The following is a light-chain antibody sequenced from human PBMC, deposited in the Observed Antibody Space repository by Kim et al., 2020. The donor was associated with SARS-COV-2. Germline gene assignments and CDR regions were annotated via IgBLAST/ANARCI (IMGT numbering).Light chain of an antibody. CDR1: SLRNYY. V-gene: IGLV3-19*01. CDR2: GKY. Sequence: ALGQTARLTGQGDSLRNYYATWNQQRPGQAPALVLYGKYNRPSGIPDRFSGSASGNTASLTITGAQAEDEADYYCNSRDSSGDHVVFGGGTQLTVL. J-gene: IGLJ3*02. CDR3: NSRDSSGDHVV.